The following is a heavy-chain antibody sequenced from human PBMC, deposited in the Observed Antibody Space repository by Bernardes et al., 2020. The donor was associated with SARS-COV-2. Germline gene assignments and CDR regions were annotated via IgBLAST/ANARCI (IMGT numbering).Heavy chain of an antibody. CDR1: GGSISSYY. D-gene: IGHD3-3*01. V-gene: IGHV4-59*01. CDR2: IYYSGST. Sequence: SETLSLTCTVSGGSISSYYWSWIRQPPGKGLEWIGYIYYSGSTKYNPSLKSRVTISVDTSKNQFSLKLSSVTAADTAVYYCARDSRTYYDFWGGSYSPRDGMDVWGQGTTVTVSS. J-gene: IGHJ6*02. CDR3: ARDSRTYYDFWGGSYSPRDGMDV.